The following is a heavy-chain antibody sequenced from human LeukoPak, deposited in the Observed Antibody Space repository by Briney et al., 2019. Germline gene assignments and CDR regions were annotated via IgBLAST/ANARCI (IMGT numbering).Heavy chain of an antibody. CDR1: GFTFSSYS. Sequence: GGSLRLSCAASGFTFSSYSVNWVRQAPGKGLEWVSSISSSSYIYYADSVKGRFTISRDNAKNSLYLQMNSLRAEDTAVYYCALSSGYLFDYWGQGTLVTVSS. V-gene: IGHV3-21*01. CDR2: ISSSSYI. CDR3: ALSSGYLFDY. J-gene: IGHJ4*02. D-gene: IGHD3-22*01.